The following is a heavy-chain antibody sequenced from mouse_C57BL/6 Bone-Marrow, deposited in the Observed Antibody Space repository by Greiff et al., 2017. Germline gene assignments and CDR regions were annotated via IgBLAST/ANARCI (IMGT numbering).Heavy chain of an antibody. J-gene: IGHJ1*03. D-gene: IGHD1-1*01. CDR3: ARITTGVATDWYFDV. V-gene: IGHV5-17*01. CDR1: GFTFSDYG. CDR2: ISSGSSTI. Sequence: EVMLVESGGGLVKPGGSLKLSCAASGFTFSDYGMHWVRQAPEKGLEWVAYISSGSSTIYYADTVKGRFTISRDNAKNTLFLKMTSLRSEDTAMYYCARITTGVATDWYFDVWGTGTTVTVSS.